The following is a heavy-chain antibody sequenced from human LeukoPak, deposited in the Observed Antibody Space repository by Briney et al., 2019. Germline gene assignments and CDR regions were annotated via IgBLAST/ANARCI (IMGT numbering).Heavy chain of an antibody. J-gene: IGHJ4*02. CDR3: ARGGIAAFHFDY. CDR1: GGSISTYY. V-gene: IGHV4-59*01. D-gene: IGHD6-13*01. CDR2: IYYSGST. Sequence: SETLSLTSTVSGGSISTYYWSWIRQPPGKGLEWIGYIYYSGSTNYNPSLKSRVTMSVDTSKNQFSLKLSSVTAADTAVYYCARGGIAAFHFDYWGQGTLVTVSS.